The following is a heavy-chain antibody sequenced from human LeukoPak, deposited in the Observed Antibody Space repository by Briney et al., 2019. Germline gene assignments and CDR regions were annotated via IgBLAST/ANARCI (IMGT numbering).Heavy chain of an antibody. D-gene: IGHD1-26*01. J-gene: IGHJ4*02. CDR2: ISGTSTYT. V-gene: IGHV3-11*06. Sequence: PGGSLRLSCAASGFTFSDYYTSWIRQAPGKGLEWVSYISGTSTYTNYADSVKGRFTISRDNAKNSLYLQMNSLRAEDTAVYYCARETSPNSGNYAYWGQGTLVTVSS. CDR1: GFTFSDYY. CDR3: ARETSPNSGNYAY.